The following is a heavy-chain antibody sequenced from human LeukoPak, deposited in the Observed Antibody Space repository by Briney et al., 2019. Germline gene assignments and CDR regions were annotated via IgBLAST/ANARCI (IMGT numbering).Heavy chain of an antibody. J-gene: IGHJ4*02. D-gene: IGHD6-19*01. Sequence: GGSLRLSCAASGFTFSSYAMSWVRQAPGKGLEWVSAISGSGGSTYYADSVKGRFTISRDNSKDTLYLQMNSLRAEDTAVYYCAKDPDNPQWLFALNWGQGTLVTVSS. CDR3: AKDPDNPQWLFALN. CDR1: GFTFSSYA. CDR2: ISGSGGST. V-gene: IGHV3-23*01.